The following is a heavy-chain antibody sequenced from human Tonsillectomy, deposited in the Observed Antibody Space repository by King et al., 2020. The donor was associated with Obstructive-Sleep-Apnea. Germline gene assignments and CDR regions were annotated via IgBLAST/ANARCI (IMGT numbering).Heavy chain of an antibody. J-gene: IGHJ5*02. V-gene: IGHV3-48*04. CDR1: GFTFSSYS. D-gene: IGHD3-22*01. CDR2: ITSSSSTI. Sequence: VQLVESGGGLVQPGGSLRLSCAASGFTFSSYSMNWVRQAPGKGPEWVSYITSSSSTIYYADSVKGRFTISRDNAKNSLYLQMNSLRVEDTAVYYCARDSSGYSPWGQGTLVTVSS. CDR3: ARDSSGYSP.